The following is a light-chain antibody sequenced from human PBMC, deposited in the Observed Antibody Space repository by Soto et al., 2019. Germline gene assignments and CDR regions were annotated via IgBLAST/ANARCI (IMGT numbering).Light chain of an antibody. CDR3: QSYDSSLSGVV. J-gene: IGLJ2*01. CDR2: GNS. V-gene: IGLV1-40*01. CDR1: SSNIGAGYD. Sequence: QSVLTQPPSVSGAPGQRVTISCTGSSSNIGAGYDVHWYQQLPGTAPKLLIYGNSNRPSGVPDRFSGSKSGTSASLAITGLQAEHEADYCCQSYDSSLSGVVFGGGTKLTVL.